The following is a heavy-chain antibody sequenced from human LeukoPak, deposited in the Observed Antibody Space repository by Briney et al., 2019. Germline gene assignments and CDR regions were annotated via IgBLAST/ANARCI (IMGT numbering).Heavy chain of an antibody. CDR1: GFTFSSYE. D-gene: IGHD5-12*01. CDR3: AREWHNFFDY. CDR2: ISSGSTI. Sequence: GGPLRLSCAASGFTFSSYEMNWVRQAPGKGLEWVSYISSGSTIYYADSVKGRFTISRDNAKNSLYLQMNSLRAEDTAVYYCAREWHNFFDYWGQGTLVTVSS. J-gene: IGHJ4*02. V-gene: IGHV3-48*03.